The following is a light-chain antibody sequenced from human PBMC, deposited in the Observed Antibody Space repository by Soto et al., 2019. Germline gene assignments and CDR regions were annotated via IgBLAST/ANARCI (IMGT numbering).Light chain of an antibody. Sequence: DIQLTQSPTFLSTSVGDRVTITCRASQGVGSYLAWYQQRPGKAPKFLICLASTLQSGVPSRFSGSGSGTEFNLTINNLQPEDFATYYCQQLNAYPRPFGRGTRVE. CDR1: QGVGSY. J-gene: IGKJ1*01. CDR2: LAS. CDR3: QQLNAYPRP. V-gene: IGKV1-9*01.